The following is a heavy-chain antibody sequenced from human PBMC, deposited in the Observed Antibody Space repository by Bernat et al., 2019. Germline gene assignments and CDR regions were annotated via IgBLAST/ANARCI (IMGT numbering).Heavy chain of an antibody. Sequence: QVQLVESGGGLVQPGRSLRLSCAASGFTFSSYGMHWVRQAPGKGLEWVAVIWYDGSNKYYADSVKGRFTISRDNSKNTLYLQMNSLRAEDTAVYYCARDSPYYHDAFDIWGQGTMVTVSS. J-gene: IGHJ3*02. D-gene: IGHD3-10*01. CDR1: GFTFSSYG. CDR3: ARDSPYYHDAFDI. V-gene: IGHV3-33*01. CDR2: IWYDGSNK.